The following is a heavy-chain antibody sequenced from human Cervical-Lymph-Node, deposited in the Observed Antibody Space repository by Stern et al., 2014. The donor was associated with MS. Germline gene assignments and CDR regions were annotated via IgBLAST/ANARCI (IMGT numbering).Heavy chain of an antibody. V-gene: IGHV5-51*01. CDR2: IFPGGSNI. Sequence: VQLVESGPEVKRPGESLKISCQASGYTFTSYWIGWVRPMPGTGLEWNGIIFPGGSNIRYSPSFQGQVPISAVKSSSTAYLQWNNLKASDTAIYYCARQRYFDYWGQGTLVTVSS. J-gene: IGHJ4*02. CDR1: GYTFTSYW. CDR3: ARQRYFDY.